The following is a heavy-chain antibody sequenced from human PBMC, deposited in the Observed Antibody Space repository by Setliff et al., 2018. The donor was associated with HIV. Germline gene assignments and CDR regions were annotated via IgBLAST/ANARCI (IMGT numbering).Heavy chain of an antibody. J-gene: IGHJ4*02. CDR3: AREGGSGYYYVNY. V-gene: IGHV3-7*03. D-gene: IGHD3-22*01. CDR1: GFIFSDHW. Sequence: GGSLRLSCAASGFIFSDHWMTWVRQAPGKGLEWVANIKQDGSEKYYVDSVKGRFTISRDNVKNSLYLQMNSLRAEDTAVYYCAREGGSGYYYVNYWGQGTLVTVSS. CDR2: IKQDGSEK.